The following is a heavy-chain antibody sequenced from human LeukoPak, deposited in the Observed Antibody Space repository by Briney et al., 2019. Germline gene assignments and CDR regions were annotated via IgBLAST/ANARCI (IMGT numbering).Heavy chain of an antibody. D-gene: IGHD6-13*01. V-gene: IGHV4-61*02. CDR2: IYTSGST. Sequence: PSQTLSLTCTVSGGSISSGSYYWSWIRQPAGKGLEWIGRIYTSGSTNYNPSLKSRVTISVDTSKNQFSLKLSSVTAADTAVYYCARQRRGDSSWYFDYWGQGTLVTVSS. CDR3: ARQRRGDSSWYFDY. J-gene: IGHJ4*02. CDR1: GGSISSGSYY.